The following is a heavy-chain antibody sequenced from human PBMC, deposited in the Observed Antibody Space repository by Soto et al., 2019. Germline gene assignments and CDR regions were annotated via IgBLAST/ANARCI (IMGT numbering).Heavy chain of an antibody. Sequence: XATLSLTCAVYGGSVSGYYWSWIRQPPGKGLEWIGEINHSVSTNYNPSLKSRVTISVDTSKNQFSLKLSSVTAADTAVYYCARVPRGYGVTMVRGVIHNFDYWGQGTLVTVSS. D-gene: IGHD3-10*01. V-gene: IGHV4-34*01. CDR2: INHSVST. CDR1: GGSVSGYY. CDR3: ARVPRGYGVTMVRGVIHNFDY. J-gene: IGHJ4*02.